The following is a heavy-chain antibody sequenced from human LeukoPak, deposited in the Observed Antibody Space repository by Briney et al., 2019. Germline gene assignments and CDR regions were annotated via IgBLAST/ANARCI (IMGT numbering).Heavy chain of an antibody. J-gene: IGHJ6*02. CDR3: ARVHGRGPQNYYGMDV. V-gene: IGHV3-30-3*01. Sequence: RTGGSLRLSCAASGFTFSNSDMHWVRQAPGKGLEWVTLILYDGSDKYYADSVKGRFTISRDNSKNTLHLQMNSLRAEDTAVYYCARVHGRGPQNYYGMDVWGQGTTVTVSS. CDR2: ILYDGSDK. CDR1: GFTFSNSD. D-gene: IGHD5-12*01.